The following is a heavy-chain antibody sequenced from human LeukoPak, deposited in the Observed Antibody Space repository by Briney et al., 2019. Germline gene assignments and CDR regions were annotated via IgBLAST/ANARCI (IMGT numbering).Heavy chain of an antibody. CDR1: GYTFTGYY. CDR3: ARNSGGIVVVPTAAPDY. CDR2: INPNSGGT. V-gene: IGHV1-2*06. Sequence: ASVKVSCKASGYTFTGYYMHWVRQAPGLGLEWMGRINPNSGGTNYAQKFQGRVTMTRDTSISTAYMALSRLRSDDTAVYYCARNSGGIVVVPTAAPDYWGQGTLVTVSS. J-gene: IGHJ4*02. D-gene: IGHD2-2*01.